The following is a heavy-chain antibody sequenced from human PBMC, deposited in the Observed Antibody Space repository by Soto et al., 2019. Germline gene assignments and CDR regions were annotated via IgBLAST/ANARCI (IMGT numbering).Heavy chain of an antibody. D-gene: IGHD3-3*01. CDR1: AFTFTSSA. V-gene: IGHV1-58*01. J-gene: IGHJ6*02. CDR3: AAERGGDFWSGYYKDYYGMDV. CDR2: IVVGSGNT. Sequence: GXSSKVSCKASAFTFTSSALQWVRQARGQRLEWIGWIVVGSGNTNYAQKFQERVTITRDMSTSTAYMELSSLRSEDTAVYYCAAERGGDFWSGYYKDYYGMDVWGQGTTVTVSS.